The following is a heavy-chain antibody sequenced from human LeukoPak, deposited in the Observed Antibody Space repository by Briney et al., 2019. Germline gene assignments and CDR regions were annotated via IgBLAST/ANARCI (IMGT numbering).Heavy chain of an antibody. CDR1: GFTFSSFA. V-gene: IGHV3-23*01. J-gene: IGHJ4*02. D-gene: IGHD3-22*01. CDR2: IGNTGTNT. CDR3: AKALEVVVSTFEY. Sequence: GGSLRLSCAAPGFTFSSFAMSWVRQTPRKGLEWVSTIGNTGTNTYYADSVRGRFTISRDNSRNTLFLQMNSLRAEDTAVYYCAKALEVVVSTFEYWGQGTLVTVSS.